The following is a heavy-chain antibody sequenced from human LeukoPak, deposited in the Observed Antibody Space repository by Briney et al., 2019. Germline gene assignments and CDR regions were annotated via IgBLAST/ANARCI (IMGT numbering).Heavy chain of an antibody. CDR3: AKDNHGSGVYYYGMDV. CDR1: GFTFSSYA. D-gene: IGHD3-10*01. Sequence: GGSLRLSCAASGFTFSSYAMSWVRQAPGKGLEWVSAISGSGGSTYYADSVKGRFTISRDNSKNTLYLQMNSLRAEDTAVYYCAKDNHGSGVYYYGMDVWGQGTTVTVSS. V-gene: IGHV3-23*01. CDR2: ISGSGGST. J-gene: IGHJ6*02.